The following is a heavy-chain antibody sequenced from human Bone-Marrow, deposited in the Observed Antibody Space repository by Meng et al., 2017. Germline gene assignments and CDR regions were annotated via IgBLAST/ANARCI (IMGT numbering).Heavy chain of an antibody. CDR1: GYGFSGSN. Sequence: QAQMAQQESGAQKTRASVTLSCTGSGYGFSGSNNHWARQAPRQGLEWMGRIMPSRGGTNYAQKFQGRFAMTRKRSINTAYVELSRLRSDDTAVYYCVRDENISLGKLFRHYWGQGALVTVSS. J-gene: IGHJ4*02. V-gene: IGHV1-2*06. D-gene: IGHD2-21*01. CDR3: VRDENISLGKLFRHY. CDR2: IMPSRGGT.